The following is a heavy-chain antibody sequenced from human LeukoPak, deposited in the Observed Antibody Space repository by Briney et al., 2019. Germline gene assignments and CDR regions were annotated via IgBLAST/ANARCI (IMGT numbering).Heavy chain of an antibody. CDR1: GDSVSSNSAA. CDR2: TYYRSKLYN. V-gene: IGHV6-1*01. J-gene: IGHJ3*02. Sequence: SQTLSLTCAISGDSVSSNSAAWNWIRQSPSRGLEWLGRTYYRSKLYNDYAVSVKSRITINSDTSKNQFSLQLNSVSLKLRAVPAGARTVYAFDGAREAFDIWGQGTMVTVSS. CDR3: ARTVYAFDGAREAFDI. D-gene: IGHD7-27*01.